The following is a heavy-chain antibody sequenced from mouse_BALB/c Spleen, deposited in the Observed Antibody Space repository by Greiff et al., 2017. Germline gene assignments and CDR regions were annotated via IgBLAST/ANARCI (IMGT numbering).Heavy chain of an antibody. CDR1: GYTFTSYW. J-gene: IGHJ3*01. D-gene: IGHD2-14*01. CDR2: INPSNGRT. Sequence: VQGVESGPELVKPGASVKLSCKASGYTFTSYWMHWVKQRPGQGLEWIGEINPSNGRTNYNEKFKSKATLTVDKSSSTAYMQLSSLTSEDSAVYYCARHYRYDVGSWFAYWGQGTLVTVSA. V-gene: IGHV1S81*02. CDR3: ARHYRYDVGSWFAY.